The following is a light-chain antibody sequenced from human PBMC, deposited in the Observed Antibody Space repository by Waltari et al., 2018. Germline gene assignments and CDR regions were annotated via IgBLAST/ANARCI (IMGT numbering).Light chain of an antibody. Sequence: QLVLTQSPSASASLGASVKLTCPLSSGHSSYAIAWPQQQPEKGPRYLMKLNSDGSHKKGDGIPDRFSGSSSGTERFLTISSLQSEDEGDYYCQTWGTGFQVFGTGTKVTVL. CDR2: LNSDGSH. J-gene: IGLJ1*01. V-gene: IGLV4-69*01. CDR1: SGHSSYA. CDR3: QTWGTGFQV.